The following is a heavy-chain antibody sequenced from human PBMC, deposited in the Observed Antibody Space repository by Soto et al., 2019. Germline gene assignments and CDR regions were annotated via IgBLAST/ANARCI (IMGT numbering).Heavy chain of an antibody. V-gene: IGHV4-30-4*01. CDR1: GGSISSGDYY. J-gene: IGHJ4*02. D-gene: IGHD3-3*01. CDR2: IYYSGST. Sequence: QVQLQESGPGLVKPSQTLSLTCTVSGGSISSGDYYWSWIRQPPGKGLEWIGYIYYSGSTYYNPSLKSRVTISVDTSKNQFSLKLSSVTAADTAVYYCAREVYDFWSGYPIHRGFDYWGQGTLVTVSS. CDR3: AREVYDFWSGYPIHRGFDY.